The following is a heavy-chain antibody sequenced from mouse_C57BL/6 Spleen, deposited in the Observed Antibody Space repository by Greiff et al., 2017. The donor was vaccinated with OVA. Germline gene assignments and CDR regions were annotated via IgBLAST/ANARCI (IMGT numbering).Heavy chain of an antibody. CDR3: ARVDSSGYGAMDY. V-gene: IGHV3-5*01. Sequence: VQLQQSGPGLVKPSQTVFLTCTVTGISITTGNYRWSWIRQFPGNKLEWIGYIYYSGTITYNPSLTSRTTITRDTPKNQFFLEMNSLTAEDTATYYCARVDSSGYGAMDYWGQGTSVTVSS. CDR1: GISITTGNYR. CDR2: IYYSGTI. J-gene: IGHJ4*01. D-gene: IGHD3-2*02.